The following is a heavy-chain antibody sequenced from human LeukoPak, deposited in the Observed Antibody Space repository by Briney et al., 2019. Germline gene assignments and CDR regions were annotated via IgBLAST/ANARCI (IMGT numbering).Heavy chain of an antibody. CDR1: GFTFSSYA. V-gene: IGHV3-23*01. CDR2: ISGSGGST. CDR3: AKVPDCSGGSCYRVDC. Sequence: GGSLRLSCAASGFTFSSYAMSWVRQAPGKGLEWVSAISGSGGSTYYADSVKGRFTISRDNSKNTLYLQMNSLRAEDTAVYYCAKVPDCSGGSCYRVDCWGQGTLVTVSS. D-gene: IGHD2-15*01. J-gene: IGHJ4*02.